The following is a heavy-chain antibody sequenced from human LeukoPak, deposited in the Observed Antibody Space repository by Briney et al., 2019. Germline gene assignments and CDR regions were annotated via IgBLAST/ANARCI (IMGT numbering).Heavy chain of an antibody. Sequence: GGSLRLSCAASGFTFSIYAMSWVRQAPGEGLEWVSTISGSGDNTYYAESVKGRFTISRDNSKNRLYLKMNSLRAEDTAVYYCAKESTVTPGSVNWFDPWGQGTLVTVSS. D-gene: IGHD4-17*01. CDR2: ISGSGDNT. V-gene: IGHV3-23*01. CDR1: GFTFSIYA. J-gene: IGHJ5*02. CDR3: AKESTVTPGSVNWFDP.